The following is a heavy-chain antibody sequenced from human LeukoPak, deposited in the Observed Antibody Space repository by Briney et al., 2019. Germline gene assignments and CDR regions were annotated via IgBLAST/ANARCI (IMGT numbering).Heavy chain of an antibody. Sequence: GGSLRLSCAASGFTFSSYGMHWVRQAPGKGLEWVAVISYDGSNKYYADSVKGRFTISRDNSKNTLYLQMNSLRAEDTAVYYCARDIGRTRGYSYGPGYWGQGTLVTVSS. CDR3: ARDIGRTRGYSYGPGY. V-gene: IGHV3-30*03. D-gene: IGHD5-18*01. J-gene: IGHJ4*02. CDR2: ISYDGSNK. CDR1: GFTFSSYG.